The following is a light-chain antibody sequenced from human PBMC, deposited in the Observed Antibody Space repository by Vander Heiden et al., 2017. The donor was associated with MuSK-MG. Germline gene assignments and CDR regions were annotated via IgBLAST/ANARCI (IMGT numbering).Light chain of an antibody. V-gene: IGLV1-51*02. CDR1: RSNIAKNF. J-gene: IGLJ2*01. CDR3: GTGDTDLNSWL. Sequence: QSVLTQPPSVSAAPGQSVTIACSGGRSNIAKNFVSWYQQFPRTAPKLLISEDNKRRSGIPCRFSVSKSGTAATLSITGLQPGDEAAYYCGTGDTDLNSWLFGGGTKLTVL. CDR2: EDN.